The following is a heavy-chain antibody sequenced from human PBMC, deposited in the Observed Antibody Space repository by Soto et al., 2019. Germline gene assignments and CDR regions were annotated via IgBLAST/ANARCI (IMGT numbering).Heavy chain of an antibody. D-gene: IGHD2-15*01. CDR2: IKTKGEGGPT. CDR3: TTGSVEGV. CDR1: GLPISNAW. J-gene: IGHJ6*02. Sequence: EVQLVESGGGFIQPGGSLRLSCAASGLPISNAWMNWVRQAPGKGLEWVGRIKTKGEGGPTDYAAAVKGRFTVSRDDSKNTLHLQMNSLKTEVTAVYYCTTGSVEGVWGQGTTVTVSS. V-gene: IGHV3-15*07.